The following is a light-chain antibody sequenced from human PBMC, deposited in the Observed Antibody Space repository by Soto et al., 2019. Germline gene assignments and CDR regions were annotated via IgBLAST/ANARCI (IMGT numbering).Light chain of an antibody. Sequence: DLQMTQSPSTLSASVGDRVIITCRASQSISSWLAWYQQKPGKAPKLLIYQASILESGVPSRFSGSGSGTEFTLTISSLQPDDFATYYCQQYNRFWTFGQGTKVEIK. J-gene: IGKJ1*01. CDR3: QQYNRFWT. CDR1: QSISSW. V-gene: IGKV1-5*03. CDR2: QAS.